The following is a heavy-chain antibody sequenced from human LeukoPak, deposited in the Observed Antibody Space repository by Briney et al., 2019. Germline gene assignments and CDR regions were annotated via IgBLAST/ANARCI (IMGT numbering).Heavy chain of an antibody. CDR2: INSDGSTT. J-gene: IGHJ6*02. CDR1: GFTFTTYW. V-gene: IGHV3-74*01. CDR3: ARGEVATTYYYGMDV. Sequence: PGGSLRLSCEASGFTFTTYWMHWVRQAPGKGLVWVSLINSDGSTTNYADSVQGRFTISRDNAKNSLFLQMDSPRADDTAVYYCARGEVATTYYYGMDVWGQGTTVTVSS. D-gene: IGHD5-12*01.